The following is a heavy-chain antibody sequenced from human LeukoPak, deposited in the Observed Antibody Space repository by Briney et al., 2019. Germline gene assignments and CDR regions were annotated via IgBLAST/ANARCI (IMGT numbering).Heavy chain of an antibody. D-gene: IGHD3-16*02. V-gene: IGHV3-21*01. J-gene: IGHJ3*02. CDR3: ARDSKGHPLSWDYVWGSYRYTGAFDI. CDR1: GFTFSSYS. Sequence: GGSLRLSCAASGFTFSSYSMNWVRQAPGKGLEWVSSISSSSSYIYYADSVKGRFTIYRDNAKNSLYLQMNSRRAEDTAVYYCARDSKGHPLSWDYVWGSYRYTGAFDIWGQGTMVTVSS. CDR2: ISSSSSYI.